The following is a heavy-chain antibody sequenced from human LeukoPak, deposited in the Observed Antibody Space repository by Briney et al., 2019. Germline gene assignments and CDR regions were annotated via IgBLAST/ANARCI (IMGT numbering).Heavy chain of an antibody. CDR3: ARGGGSSYGRFDY. Sequence: SETLSLTCTVSGGSINNYYWSWIRQPPGKGLEVIGYIHYSGSTNYNPSLKSRVTISVYTSKNQFSLKLSSVTAADTAVYYCARGGGSSYGRFDYWGQGTLVTVSS. CDR2: IHYSGST. CDR1: GGSINNYY. V-gene: IGHV4-59*01. D-gene: IGHD5-18*01. J-gene: IGHJ4*02.